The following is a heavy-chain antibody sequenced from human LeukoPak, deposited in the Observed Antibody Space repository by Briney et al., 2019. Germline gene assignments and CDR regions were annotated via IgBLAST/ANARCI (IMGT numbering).Heavy chain of an antibody. CDR3: ARGLWAVAGGDFDY. CDR1: GFTFSSYA. D-gene: IGHD6-19*01. CDR2: ISYDGRNK. V-gene: IGHV3-30*04. Sequence: GGSLRLSCAASGFTFSSYAMHWVRQAPGKGLEWVAVISYDGRNKYYADSVKGRFTISRDNSKNTLSLQMNSLRAEDTAVYYCARGLWAVAGGDFDYWGQGTLVTVSS. J-gene: IGHJ4*02.